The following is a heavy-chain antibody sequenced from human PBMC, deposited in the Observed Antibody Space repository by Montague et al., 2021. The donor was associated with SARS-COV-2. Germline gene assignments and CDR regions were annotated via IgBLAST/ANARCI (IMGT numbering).Heavy chain of an antibody. D-gene: IGHD4-17*01. Sequence: SETLSPTCTVSGGSISSYYWCWIRQPPGKGLEWIGHIYYSGSTNYNPSLKSRVTISLDKSKNKISLKLSSVTAADTAVYYCASVYTVTYYFDYWGRGTLVTVSS. J-gene: IGHJ4*02. CDR3: ASVYTVTYYFDY. CDR1: GGSISSYY. V-gene: IGHV4-59*08. CDR2: IYYSGST.